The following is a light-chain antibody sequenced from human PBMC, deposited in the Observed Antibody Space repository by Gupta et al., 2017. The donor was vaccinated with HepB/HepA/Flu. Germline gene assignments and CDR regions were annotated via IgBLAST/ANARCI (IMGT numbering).Light chain of an antibody. J-gene: IGLJ3*02. V-gene: IGLV3-21*03. CDR3: QVWDSSSDWV. CDR1: NIGSKS. Sequence: SYVLTQPLSVLVAPGKTARITWGGNNIGSKSVHWYQQKPGQAPVLVVYDDSDRPSGIPERCSGSNSGNTATLTISRVEAGDEADYYCQVWDSSSDWVFGGGTKLTVL. CDR2: DDS.